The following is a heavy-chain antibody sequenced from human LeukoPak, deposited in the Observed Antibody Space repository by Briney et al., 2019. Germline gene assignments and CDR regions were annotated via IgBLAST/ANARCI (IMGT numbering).Heavy chain of an antibody. CDR3: ARDYSNYDSPYFDY. CDR2: IYSGGST. CDR1: GFTVSSSY. V-gene: IGHV3-66*01. Sequence: GGSLRLSCAASGFTVSSSYMSWVRQAPGKGLEWVSVIYSGGSTYYADSVKGRFTISRDNSKNTLYLQMNSLRAEDTAVYYCARDYSNYDSPYFDYWGQGTLVTVSS. J-gene: IGHJ4*02. D-gene: IGHD4-4*01.